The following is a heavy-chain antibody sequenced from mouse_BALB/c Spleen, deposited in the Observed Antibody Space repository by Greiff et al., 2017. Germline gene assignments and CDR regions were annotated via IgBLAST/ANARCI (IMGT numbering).Heavy chain of an antibody. CDR3: ARDYGYVYFDY. Sequence: VQLQQSGAELVKPGASVKLSCTASGFNIKDTYMHWVKQRPEQGLEWIGRIDPANGNTKYDPKFQGKATITADTSSNTAYLQLSSLTSEDTAVYYCARDYGYVYFDYWGQGTTLTVSS. J-gene: IGHJ2*01. CDR2: IDPANGNT. CDR1: GFNIKDTY. D-gene: IGHD1-2*01. V-gene: IGHV14-3*02.